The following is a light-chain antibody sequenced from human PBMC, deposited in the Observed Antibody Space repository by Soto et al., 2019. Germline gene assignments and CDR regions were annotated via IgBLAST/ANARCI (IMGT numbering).Light chain of an antibody. Sequence: EIVLTQSPGTLSLSPGERATLSCKASQSVSTSYLAWYHQTPGQAPRLLIYDASNRATGIPARFRGSGSGTDFTLTISSLEPEDFAVYYCQQRSNWPPITFGQGTRLEI. CDR1: QSVSTSY. CDR2: DAS. CDR3: QQRSNWPPIT. J-gene: IGKJ5*01. V-gene: IGKV3-11*01.